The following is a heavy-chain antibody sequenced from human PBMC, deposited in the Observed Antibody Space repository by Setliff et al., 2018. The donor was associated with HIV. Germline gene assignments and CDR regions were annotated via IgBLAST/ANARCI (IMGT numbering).Heavy chain of an antibody. D-gene: IGHD6-19*01. V-gene: IGHV3-23*01. J-gene: IGHJ4*02. CDR2: IVGGASST. CDR1: GFTFINYA. CDR3: AKLAPSYSSGKDDF. Sequence: SCVASGFTFINYAMSWVRQAPGKGLEWVSAIVGGASSTVYADSVKGRFTISRDNSKNTLYLQMNSLRPEDTAIYYCAKLAPSYSSGKDDFWGQGTLVTVSS.